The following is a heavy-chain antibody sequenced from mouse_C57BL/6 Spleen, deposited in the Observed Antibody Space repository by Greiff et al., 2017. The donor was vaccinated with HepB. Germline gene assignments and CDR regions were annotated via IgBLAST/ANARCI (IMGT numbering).Heavy chain of an antibody. V-gene: IGHV1-15*01. CDR3: TRSLYYYGSSSAWFAY. Sequence: VQVVESGAELVRPGASVTLSCKASGYTFTDYEMHWVKQTPVHGLEWIGAIDPETGGTAYNQKFKGKAILTADKSSSTAYMELRSLTSEDSAVYYCTRSLYYYGSSSAWFAYWGQGTLVTVSA. CDR2: IDPETGGT. CDR1: GYTFTDYE. J-gene: IGHJ3*01. D-gene: IGHD1-1*01.